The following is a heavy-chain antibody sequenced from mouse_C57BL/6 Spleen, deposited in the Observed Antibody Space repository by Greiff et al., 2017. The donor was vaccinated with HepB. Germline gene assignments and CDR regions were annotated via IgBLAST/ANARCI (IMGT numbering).Heavy chain of an antibody. V-gene: IGHV1-54*01. J-gene: IGHJ2*01. D-gene: IGHD2-2*01. Sequence: VQLQQSGAELVRPGTSVKVSCKASGYAFTNYLIEWVKQRPGQGLEWIGVINPGSGGTNYNEKFKGKATLTADKSSSTAYMQLSSLTSGDSAVYVCARAADFGYDFDYWGQGTTLTVSS. CDR3: ARAADFGYDFDY. CDR2: INPGSGGT. CDR1: GYAFTNYL.